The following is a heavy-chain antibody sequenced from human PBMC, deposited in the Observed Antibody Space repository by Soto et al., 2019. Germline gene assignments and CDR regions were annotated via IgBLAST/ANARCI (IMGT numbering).Heavy chain of an antibody. V-gene: IGHV5-51*01. Sequence: GESLKISCKGFGYSFTSYWIGWVRQMPGKGLEWMGIIYPRDSGTSYGPSFQGHVTISADKSISTAYLQWSSLKASDTAMYYCARLQAAAGDNDLTFDYWGQGTLVTVSS. CDR2: IYPRDSGT. CDR3: ARLQAAAGDNDLTFDY. J-gene: IGHJ4*02. D-gene: IGHD6-13*01. CDR1: GYSFTSYW.